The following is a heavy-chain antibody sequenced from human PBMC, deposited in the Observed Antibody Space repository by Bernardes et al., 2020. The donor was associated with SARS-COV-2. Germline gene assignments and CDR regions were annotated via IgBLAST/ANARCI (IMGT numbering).Heavy chain of an antibody. Sequence: ASVKVSCKASGYTFTSYGISWVRQAPGQGLEWMGWISAYNGNTNYAQKLQGRVTMTTDTSTSTAYMELRSLRSDDTAVYYCARDGSLFDWLKGRFDPWGQGTLVTVSS. CDR1: GYTFTSYG. V-gene: IGHV1-18*01. CDR2: ISAYNGNT. D-gene: IGHD3-9*01. CDR3: ARDGSLFDWLKGRFDP. J-gene: IGHJ5*02.